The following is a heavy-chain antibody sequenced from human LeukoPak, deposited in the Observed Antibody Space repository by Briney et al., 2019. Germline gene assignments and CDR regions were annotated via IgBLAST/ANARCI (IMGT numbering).Heavy chain of an antibody. CDR2: INPIGGST. Sequence: GASVKVSYKASGYTFTSYYMHWGRQAPGQGLEGLGIINPIGGSTSYAQKFQGRVTMTRDTSTSTVYMELSSLRAEDTAVYYCAREPEKRGYSYGWTNLFDYWGQGTLVTVSS. CDR3: AREPEKRGYSYGWTNLFDY. V-gene: IGHV1-46*01. D-gene: IGHD5-18*01. CDR1: GYTFTSYY. J-gene: IGHJ4*02.